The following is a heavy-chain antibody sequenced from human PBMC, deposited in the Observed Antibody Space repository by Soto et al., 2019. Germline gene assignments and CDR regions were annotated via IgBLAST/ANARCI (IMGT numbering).Heavy chain of an antibody. CDR1: GFPFSNYY. D-gene: IGHD2-21*01. CDR3: ARGFRRGYFDY. J-gene: IGHJ4*02. V-gene: IGHV3-11*01. Sequence: PGGSLRLSCAASGFPFSNYYMSWIRQTPGKGLEWVSYISNTGDTIYYAASVKGRFTISRDNAKNSLYLQMSSLRAEDTAVYYCARGFRRGYFDYWGQGTLVTVSS. CDR2: ISNTGDTI.